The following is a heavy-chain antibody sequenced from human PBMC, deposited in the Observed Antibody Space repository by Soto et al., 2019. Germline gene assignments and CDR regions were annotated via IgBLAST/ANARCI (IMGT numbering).Heavy chain of an antibody. CDR1: GYFFTNND. Sequence: GASVKVSCKASGYFFTNNDVSWVRQATGQGLEWMGWMNPGSGDTGYAQKFQGRVTMTRDVSIATAYMELSSLRSDDTAIYYCARVGTFGSLNWFDPWGQGTLVTVSS. D-gene: IGHD3-16*01. J-gene: IGHJ5*02. V-gene: IGHV1-8*01. CDR3: ARVGTFGSLNWFDP. CDR2: MNPGSGDT.